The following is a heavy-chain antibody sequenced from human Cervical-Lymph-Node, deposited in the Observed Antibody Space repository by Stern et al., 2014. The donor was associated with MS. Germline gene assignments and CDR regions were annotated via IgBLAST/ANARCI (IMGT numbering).Heavy chain of an antibody. V-gene: IGHV3-11*06. CDR1: GFTFSDYY. CDR3: ARSGYYPKHWFDP. D-gene: IGHD2-8*01. J-gene: IGHJ5*02. Sequence: QVQLVQSGGGLVKPGGSLRLSCAASGFTFSDYYMTWIRQAPGKGLEWVSYISSSSSYTNYAGSVQGRFTVSRDNAKNSLYLQMNGLRAEDTAIYYCARSGYYPKHWFDPWGQGTLVTVSS. CDR2: ISSSSSYT.